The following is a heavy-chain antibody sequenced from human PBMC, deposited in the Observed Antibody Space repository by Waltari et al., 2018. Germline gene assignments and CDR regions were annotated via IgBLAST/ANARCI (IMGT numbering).Heavy chain of an antibody. CDR3: ARDSSRSPHYYYYYMDV. D-gene: IGHD2-2*01. J-gene: IGHJ6*03. Sequence: QVQLVQSGSELKKPGASVKVSCKASGYTFTRYAMNWVPQAPGQGLEWMGWINTKTGNPTSAQGFTGRFVFSLDTSVSTAYLQISSLKAEDTAVYYCARDSSRSPHYYYYYMDVWGKGTTVTVSS. V-gene: IGHV7-4-1*02. CDR2: INTKTGNP. CDR1: GYTFTRYA.